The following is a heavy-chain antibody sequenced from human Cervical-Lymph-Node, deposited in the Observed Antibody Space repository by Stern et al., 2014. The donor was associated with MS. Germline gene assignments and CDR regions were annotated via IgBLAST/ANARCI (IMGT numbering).Heavy chain of an antibody. CDR2: INSYNGNT. V-gene: IGHV1-18*01. D-gene: IGHD6-13*01. CDR3: ATDMGFEAAAHDY. CDR1: VHTFNSHA. Sequence: VQLVQSGAEVKKPGASVKVSCKASVHTFNSHAITWVRQVPGQGLEWVGWINSYNGNTNYAQKLQGRVTMTSDTSTSTAYMELRSLRFDDTAVYYCATDMGFEAAAHDYWGQGTLVTVSS. J-gene: IGHJ4*02.